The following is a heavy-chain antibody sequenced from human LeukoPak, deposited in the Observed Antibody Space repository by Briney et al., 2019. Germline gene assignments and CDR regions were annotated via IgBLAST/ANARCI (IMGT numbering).Heavy chain of an antibody. D-gene: IGHD3-16*02. J-gene: IGHJ3*02. V-gene: IGHV4-34*01. CDR3: ARDGRLYDYVWGSYRYGAFDI. CDR1: GGSFSGHY. Sequence: SETLSLTCAVSGGSFSGHYWSWIRQSPGEGLEWIGEIDHSGNTNYNPSLKGRLTISVDTSKNQFSLKLSSVTAADTAVYYCARDGRLYDYVWGSYRYGAFDIWGQGTMVTVSS. CDR2: IDHSGNT.